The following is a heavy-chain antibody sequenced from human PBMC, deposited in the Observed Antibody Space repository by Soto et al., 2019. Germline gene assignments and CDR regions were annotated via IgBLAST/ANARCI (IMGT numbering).Heavy chain of an antibody. CDR2: VYFSGST. D-gene: IGHD5-12*01. CDR1: GGSISSYY. V-gene: IGHV4-59*01. J-gene: IGHJ6*01. Sequence: SETLSLTCTISGGSISSYYWSWIRQTPGKGLEWIGYVYFSGSTNYNPSLKSRVLISINTSRNKFSLKLNSVTAADTAVYYCTIDLYIGHRGYRQSNVWGQGKTVT. CDR3: TIDLYIGHRGYRQSNV.